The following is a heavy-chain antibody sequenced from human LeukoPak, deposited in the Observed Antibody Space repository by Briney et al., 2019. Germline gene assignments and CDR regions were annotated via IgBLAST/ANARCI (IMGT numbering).Heavy chain of an antibody. J-gene: IGHJ4*02. V-gene: IGHV3-23*01. CDR1: GFTFSSYA. Sequence: GGSLRLSCAASGFTFSSYAMSWVRQAPGKGLEWVSAISGSGGSTYYADSVKGRFTISRDNSKNTLYLQMNSLRAEDTAVYYCARGRSYYYDSSGYYGFDYWGQGTLVTVSS. CDR2: ISGSGGST. CDR3: ARGRSYYYDSSGYYGFDY. D-gene: IGHD3-22*01.